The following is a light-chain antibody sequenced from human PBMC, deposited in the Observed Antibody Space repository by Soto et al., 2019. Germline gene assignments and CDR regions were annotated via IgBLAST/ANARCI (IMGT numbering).Light chain of an antibody. V-gene: IGLV1-44*01. J-gene: IGLJ3*02. CDR2: SNN. Sequence: QSVLTQPPSASGTLGQRVTISCSGSSSNVGSNTVNWYQQLPGTAPTLLIYSNNQRPSGVPDRFSGSKSGTSASLAVNGLQSEDEADYYCAAWDDSLNGPLFGGGTKLTVL. CDR3: AAWDDSLNGPL. CDR1: SSNVGSNT.